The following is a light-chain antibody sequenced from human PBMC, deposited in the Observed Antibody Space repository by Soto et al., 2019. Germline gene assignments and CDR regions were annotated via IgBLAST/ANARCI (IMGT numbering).Light chain of an antibody. V-gene: IGLV1-40*01. CDR2: DNT. CDR1: SSDIGAGYR. Sequence: QSVLTQPPSVSGAPGERVTISCTGSSSDIGAGYRVRWYQQVPGTAPKPLIYDNTNRPSGVSVRFSGSKSGTSASLAISGLQAEDEADYYCQSFDKYLSAVVFGGGTQLTVL. J-gene: IGLJ2*01. CDR3: QSFDKYLSAVV.